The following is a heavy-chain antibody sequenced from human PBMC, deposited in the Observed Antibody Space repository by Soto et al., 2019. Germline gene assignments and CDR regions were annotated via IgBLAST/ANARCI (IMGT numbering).Heavy chain of an antibody. CDR3: AKDAKRAPRPYYFDY. Sequence: RWSLRLSCGASGFTFSSYAMSWFRQAPGKGLEWVSTFSGSGDSTYYADSVKGRFTISRDNSKNTLYLQMNSLRAEDTAIYYCAKDAKRAPRPYYFDYWGQGTLVTVS. CDR1: GFTFSSYA. CDR2: FSGSGDST. J-gene: IGHJ4*02. V-gene: IGHV3-23*01.